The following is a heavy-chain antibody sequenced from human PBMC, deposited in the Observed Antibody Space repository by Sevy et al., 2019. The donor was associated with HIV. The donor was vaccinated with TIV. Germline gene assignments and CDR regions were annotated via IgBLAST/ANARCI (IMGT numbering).Heavy chain of an antibody. CDR3: ARLHDYGDYVDY. CDR1: GYTFTSYG. J-gene: IGHJ4*02. CDR2: ISAYNGNT. V-gene: IGHV1-18*01. D-gene: IGHD4-17*01. Sequence: ASVKVSCKPSGYTFTSYGISWMRQAPGQGLEWMGWISAYNGNTNYAQKLQGRVTMTTDTSTSTAYMELRSLRSDDTAVYYCARLHDYGDYVDYWGQGTLVTVSS.